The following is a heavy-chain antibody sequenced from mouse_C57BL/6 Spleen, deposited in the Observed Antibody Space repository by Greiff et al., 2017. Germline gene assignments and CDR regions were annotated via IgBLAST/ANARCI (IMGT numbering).Heavy chain of an antibody. CDR3: AREAGVYYAMDY. V-gene: IGHV1-55*01. J-gene: IGHJ4*01. CDR2: IYPGSGST. CDR1: GYTFTSYW. Sequence: VQLQQPGAELVKPGASVKMSCKASGYTFTSYWITWVKQRPGQGLEWIGDIYPGSGSTNYNEKFTSKATLTVDTSSSTAYMQLSSLTSGDSAVYYCAREAGVYYAMDYWGQGTSVTVSS.